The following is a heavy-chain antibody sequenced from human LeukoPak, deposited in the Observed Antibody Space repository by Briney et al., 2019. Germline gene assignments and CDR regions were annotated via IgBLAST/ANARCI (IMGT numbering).Heavy chain of an antibody. J-gene: IGHJ4*02. V-gene: IGHV4-39*07. CDR2: FYYSGST. Sequence: SETLSLTCTVSGGSIRSSTYYWGWIRQPPGKGLEWIGSFYYSGSTYYNPSLKSRVTISVDASKNQFSLKLSSLTAADTAVYYCARDHTGDVSPFYWGQGTLVTVSS. D-gene: IGHD1-14*01. CDR1: GGSIRSSTYY. CDR3: ARDHTGDVSPFY.